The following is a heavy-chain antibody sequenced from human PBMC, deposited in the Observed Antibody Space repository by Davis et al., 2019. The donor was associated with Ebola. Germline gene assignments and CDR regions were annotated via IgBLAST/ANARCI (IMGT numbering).Heavy chain of an antibody. V-gene: IGHV3-9*01. Sequence: GGSLRLSCAASGFSFSTYTMHWVRQAPGKGLEWVSGISWNSGSIGYADSVKGRFTISRDNAKNSLYLQMNSLKTEDTAVYYCTGTYGDHDYWGQGTLVTVSS. D-gene: IGHD4-17*01. CDR2: ISWNSGSI. CDR3: TGTYGDHDY. CDR1: GFSFSTYT. J-gene: IGHJ4*02.